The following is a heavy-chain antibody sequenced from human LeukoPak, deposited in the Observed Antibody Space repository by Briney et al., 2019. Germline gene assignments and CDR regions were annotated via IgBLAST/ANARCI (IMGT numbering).Heavy chain of an antibody. CDR3: ATDRYYDSSGYRVLDY. Sequence: ASVKVSCKVSGYTLTELSMHWVRQAPGKGLEWMGSFDPEDGETIYAQKFQGRVTMTEDTSTDTAYMELSSLRSEDTAVYYCATDRYYDSSGYRVLDYWGQGTLVTVSS. CDR2: FDPEDGET. V-gene: IGHV1-24*01. J-gene: IGHJ4*02. D-gene: IGHD3-22*01. CDR1: GYTLTELS.